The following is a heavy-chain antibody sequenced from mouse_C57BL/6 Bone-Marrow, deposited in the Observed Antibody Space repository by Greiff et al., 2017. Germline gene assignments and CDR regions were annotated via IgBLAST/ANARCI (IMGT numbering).Heavy chain of an antibody. D-gene: IGHD4-1*01. J-gene: IGHJ2*01. CDR3: ARSDGTPYFDY. CDR1: GYTFTDYY. CDR2: IYPGSGNT. Sequence: QVQLKQSGAELVRPGASVKLSCKASGYTFTDYYINWVKQRPGQGLEWIARIYPGSGNTYYNEKFKGKATLTAEKSSSTAYMQLSSLTSEDSAVYYCARSDGTPYFDYWGQGTTLTVSS. V-gene: IGHV1-76*01.